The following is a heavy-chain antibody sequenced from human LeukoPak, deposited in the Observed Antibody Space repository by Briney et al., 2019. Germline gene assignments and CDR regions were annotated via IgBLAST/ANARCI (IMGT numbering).Heavy chain of an antibody. J-gene: IGHJ6*02. D-gene: IGHD3-22*01. Sequence: SETLSLTCTVSGGSISSYYWSWIRQPPRKGLEWIGYIYYSGSTNYNPSLNRRVTISVDTSKNQFSLKLSSVTAADTAVYYCPRLGDSSGYYYGMDVWGQGTTVTVSS. CDR2: IYYSGST. CDR3: PRLGDSSGYYYGMDV. V-gene: IGHV4-59*08. CDR1: GGSISSYY.